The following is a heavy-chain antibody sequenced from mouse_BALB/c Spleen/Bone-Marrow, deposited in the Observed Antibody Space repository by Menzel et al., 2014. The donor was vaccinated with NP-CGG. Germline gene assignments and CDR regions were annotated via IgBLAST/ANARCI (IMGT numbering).Heavy chain of an antibody. CDR2: INPSNGGT. J-gene: IGHJ4*01. Sequence: VQLQQSGAELVKPGASVKLSCKASGYTFTSYYMCWVKQRPGQGLEWIGEINPSNGGTNFNEKFKSKATLTVDKSSSKAYMSLSSLTSEDSAVYYCTRSRRAMDHWGQGTSITVSS. CDR1: GYTFTSYY. CDR3: TRSRRAMDH. V-gene: IGHV1S81*02. D-gene: IGHD2-12*01.